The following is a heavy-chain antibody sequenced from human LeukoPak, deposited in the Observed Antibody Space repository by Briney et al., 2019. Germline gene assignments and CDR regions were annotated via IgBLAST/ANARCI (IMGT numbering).Heavy chain of an antibody. Sequence: PGGSLRLSCEDSGLSFSRSWMTWVRQAPGKGLEWVANINPDGSEKYHVGSVTGRFTISRDNAKNSLYLQMNSLRAEDTALYYCARDPGDGYWGGFDYWGQGTLVTVSS. CDR1: GLSFSRSW. J-gene: IGHJ4*02. CDR3: ARDPGDGYWGGFDY. V-gene: IGHV3-7*05. CDR2: INPDGSEK. D-gene: IGHD5-24*01.